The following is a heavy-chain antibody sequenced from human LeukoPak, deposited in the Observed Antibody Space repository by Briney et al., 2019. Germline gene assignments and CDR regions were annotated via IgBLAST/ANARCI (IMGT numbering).Heavy chain of an antibody. Sequence: ASVKVSCKPSGYTFTSKTINWVRQAPGQGLEWMGWIDTNTGNPTYAQGFTGRFVFSLDTSVSTTYLQIYSLKAEDTAVYYCATGRDTTGHWGHWGQGSLVTVSS. CDR1: GYTFTSKT. J-gene: IGHJ4*02. D-gene: IGHD3-22*01. CDR3: ATGRDTTGHWGH. V-gene: IGHV7-4-1*01. CDR2: IDTNTGNP.